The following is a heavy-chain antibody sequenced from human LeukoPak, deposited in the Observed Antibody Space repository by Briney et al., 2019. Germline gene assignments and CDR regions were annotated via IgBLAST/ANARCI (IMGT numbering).Heavy chain of an antibody. J-gene: IGHJ4*02. V-gene: IGHV3-15*01. CDR2: IKSKTDGGTT. D-gene: IGHD2-2*01. Sequence: GGPLRLSCAGSGFTFSSYEMNWVRQAPGKGLEWVGRIKSKTDGGTTDYAAPVKGRFTISRDDSKNTLYLQMNSLKTEDTAVYYCTTADGSTSPAGYWGQGTLVTVSS. CDR3: TTADGSTSPAGY. CDR1: GFTFSSYE.